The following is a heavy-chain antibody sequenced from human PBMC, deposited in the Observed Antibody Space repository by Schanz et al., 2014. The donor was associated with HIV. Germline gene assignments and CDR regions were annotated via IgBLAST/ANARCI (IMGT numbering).Heavy chain of an antibody. V-gene: IGHV1-18*01. CDR3: ARMSPSSTSYGDAFDV. Sequence: QVQLVQSGVEVKKPGASVKVSCKASGYTFTSYGISWVRQAPGQGLEWMGWISAYNGNTNYAQKLQGRVTMTRHTPTSTAYMELSSLRSDDTAVYYCARMSPSSTSYGDAFDVWGQGTLVIVSS. CDR1: GYTFTSYG. J-gene: IGHJ4*02. CDR2: ISAYNGNT. D-gene: IGHD2-2*01.